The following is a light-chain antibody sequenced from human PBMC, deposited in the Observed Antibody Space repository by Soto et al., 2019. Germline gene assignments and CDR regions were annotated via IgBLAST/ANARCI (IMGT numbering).Light chain of an antibody. Sequence: EIVLTQSPGPLSLSPGESATLSCRASRSLDSGQLAWYQQKVGRAPRLLIHDAFMRATGIPDRFSGSGSGTDFTLTIARLEPEDFAVYYCQQYGDSPRTFGQGKRLETK. CDR1: RSLDSGQ. CDR3: QQYGDSPRT. V-gene: IGKV3-20*01. J-gene: IGKJ5*01. CDR2: DAF.